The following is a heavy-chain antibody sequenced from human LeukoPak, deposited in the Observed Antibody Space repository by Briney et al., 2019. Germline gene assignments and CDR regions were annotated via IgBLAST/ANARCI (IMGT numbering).Heavy chain of an antibody. CDR2: ISGSGDNT. V-gene: IGHV3-23*01. D-gene: IGHD3-3*01. J-gene: IGHJ6*03. CDR1: GFSFSSYA. Sequence: GGSLRLSCAASGFSFSSYAMSWVRQAPGKGLEWVSSISGSGDNTYYAESVKGRFTISRDNSKNTLYLQMNSLRAEDTAVYYCAKAAIFGVVIIEEVYMDVWGKGTTVTVSS. CDR3: AKAAIFGVVIIEEVYMDV.